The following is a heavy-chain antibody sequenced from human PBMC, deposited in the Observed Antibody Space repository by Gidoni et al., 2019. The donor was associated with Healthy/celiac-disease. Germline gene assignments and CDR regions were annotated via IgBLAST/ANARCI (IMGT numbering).Heavy chain of an antibody. CDR1: GFTFSNAW. D-gene: IGHD2-2*01. CDR3: TTDGEVVPAAHQDAFDI. CDR2: IKSKTDGGTT. J-gene: IGHJ3*02. Sequence: EVQLVESGGGLVKPGGSLRLSCAASGFTFSNAWMSWVRQAPGKGLEWVGHIKSKTDGGTTDYAAPVKGRFTISRDDSKNTLYLQMNSLKTEDTAVYYCTTDGEVVPAAHQDAFDIWGQGTMVTVSS. V-gene: IGHV3-15*01.